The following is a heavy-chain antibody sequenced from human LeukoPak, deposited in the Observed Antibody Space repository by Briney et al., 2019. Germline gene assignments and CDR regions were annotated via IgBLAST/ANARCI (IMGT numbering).Heavy chain of an antibody. D-gene: IGHD2/OR15-2a*01. J-gene: IGHJ4*02. CDR2: INPNNSDT. Sequence: ASVTVSCKASGYTFIDYCIHWVRQAPGQGLEWLGWINPNNSDTNFAQIFQGRVTLTTDTSVNTTYLELNKLTPDDTAIYYCARGAKNYWGQGTLITVS. CDR1: GYTFIDYC. V-gene: IGHV1-2*02. CDR3: ARGAKNY.